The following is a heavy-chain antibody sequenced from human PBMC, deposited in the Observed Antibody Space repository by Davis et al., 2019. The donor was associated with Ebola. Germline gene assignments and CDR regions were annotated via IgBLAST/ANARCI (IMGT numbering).Heavy chain of an antibody. D-gene: IGHD4-17*01. J-gene: IGHJ5*02. Sequence: AASVKVSCKASGGTFSSNSISWVRQAPGQGLEWMGAIIPVYGTTSYAQEFQGRITLTADESTSTAYMEVNSLRPEDTAVYYCARNGDYDPWFDPWGQGTLVTVSS. CDR3: ARNGDYDPWFDP. CDR2: IIPVYGTT. CDR1: GGTFSSNS. V-gene: IGHV1-69*13.